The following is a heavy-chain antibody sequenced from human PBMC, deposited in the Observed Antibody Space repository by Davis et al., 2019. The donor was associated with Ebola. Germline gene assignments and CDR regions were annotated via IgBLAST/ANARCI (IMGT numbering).Heavy chain of an antibody. V-gene: IGHV3-21*01. J-gene: IGHJ4*02. D-gene: IGHD1-7*01. CDR1: GFTFSSYS. CDR2: ISSSSSYI. Sequence: PGGSLRLSCAASGFTFSSYSMNWVRQAPGKGLEWVSSISSSSSYIYYADSVKGRFTISRDNAKNSLYLQMNSLRAEDTAVYYCARDQLELLTTDQSFDYWGQGTLVTVSS. CDR3: ARDQLELLTTDQSFDY.